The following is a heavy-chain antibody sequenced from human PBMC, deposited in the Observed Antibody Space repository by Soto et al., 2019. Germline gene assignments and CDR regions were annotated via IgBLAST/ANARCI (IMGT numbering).Heavy chain of an antibody. J-gene: IGHJ4*02. CDR2: INHSGST. D-gene: IGHD3-9*01. CDR1: GGSFSGYY. V-gene: IGHV4-34*01. Sequence: SETLSLTCAVYGGSFSGYYWSWIRQPPGKGLEWIGEINHSGSTYYNPSLKSRVTISVDTSKNQFSLKLSSVTAADTAVYYCACTYYDILTGYYSLDYWGQGTLVTVSS. CDR3: ACTYYDILTGYYSLDY.